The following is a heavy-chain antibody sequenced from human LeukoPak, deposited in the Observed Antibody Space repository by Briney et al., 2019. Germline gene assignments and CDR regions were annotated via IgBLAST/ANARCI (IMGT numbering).Heavy chain of an antibody. Sequence: SETLSLTCTVSGYSISSGYYWGWIRQPPGKGLEWIGSIYHSGSTYYNPSLKSRVTISVDMSKNQFSLKLSSVTAADTAVYYCARTVTTPSDFDYWGQGTLVTVSS. CDR3: ARTVTTPSDFDY. CDR1: GYSISSGYY. V-gene: IGHV4-38-2*02. D-gene: IGHD4-17*01. J-gene: IGHJ4*02. CDR2: IYHSGST.